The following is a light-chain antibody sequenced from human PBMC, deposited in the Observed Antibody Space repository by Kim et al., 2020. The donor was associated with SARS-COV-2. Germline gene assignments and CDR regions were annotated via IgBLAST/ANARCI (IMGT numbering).Light chain of an antibody. CDR2: QDL. J-gene: IGLJ2*01. CDR1: ELGDKY. Sequence: SYELTQPPAVSVSPGQTASITCSGDELGDKYVCWYQQRLGQSPVLVIYQDLKRPSGIPERFSGSTSGNTATLTISVTQAGDEAAYYCQAWDSSTAVFGGG. V-gene: IGLV3-1*01. CDR3: QAWDSSTAV.